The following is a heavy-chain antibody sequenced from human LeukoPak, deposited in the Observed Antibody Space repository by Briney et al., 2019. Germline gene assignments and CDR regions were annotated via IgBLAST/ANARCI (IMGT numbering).Heavy chain of an antibody. CDR3: SSTVGSRDLDY. Sequence: SETLSLTCTVSGGSISSGSYYWSWIRQPAGKGLEWIGRIYTSGSTNYNPSLKSRVTISVDTSKNQFSLKLSSVTAADTAVYYCSSTVGSRDLDYRGQGTLVTVSS. CDR1: GGSISSGSYY. CDR2: IYTSGST. J-gene: IGHJ4*02. V-gene: IGHV4-61*02. D-gene: IGHD1-26*01.